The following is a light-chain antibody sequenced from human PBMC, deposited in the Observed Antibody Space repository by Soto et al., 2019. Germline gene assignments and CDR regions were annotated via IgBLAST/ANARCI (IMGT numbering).Light chain of an antibody. Sequence: IVLTQSPGTLSLSPGERATLSCRASQSVSSSYLAWYQQKPGQAPRLLIYGASTRATGIPARFSGSGSGTEFTLTISSLQSEDFAVYYCQQYNNWPPVITFGPGTKVDIK. V-gene: IGKV3-15*01. CDR2: GAS. CDR3: QQYNNWPPVIT. CDR1: QSVSSSY. J-gene: IGKJ3*01.